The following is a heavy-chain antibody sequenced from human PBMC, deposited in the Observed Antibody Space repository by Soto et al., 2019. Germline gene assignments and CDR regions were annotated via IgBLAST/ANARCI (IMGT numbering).Heavy chain of an antibody. V-gene: IGHV3-23*01. CDR2: ISGTAGKT. D-gene: IGHD4-17*01. CDR3: AGRTVTSSWTLDI. J-gene: IGHJ3*02. Sequence: PGGSLRPSCAASGFIFTKNAMSWVRQAPEKGLEWLSGISGTAGKTYYADSVKGRFTISRDTSKNTVYLQMNSLRVDDTAIYYCAGRTVTSSWTLDIWGQGTMVTVSS. CDR1: GFIFTKNA.